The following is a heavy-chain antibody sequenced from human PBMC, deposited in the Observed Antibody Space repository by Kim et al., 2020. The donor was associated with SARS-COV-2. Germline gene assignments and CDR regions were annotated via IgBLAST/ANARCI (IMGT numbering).Heavy chain of an antibody. J-gene: IGHJ5*02. D-gene: IGHD3-10*01. CDR1: GFTFTSSA. Sequence: SVKVSCKASGFTFTSSAVQWVRQARGQRLEWIGWIVVGSGNTNYAQKFQERVTITRDMSTSTAYMELSSLRSEDTAVYYCAADRYYYGSGSYVRFDPWGQGTLVTVSS. CDR3: AADRYYYGSGSYVRFDP. CDR2: IVVGSGNT. V-gene: IGHV1-58*01.